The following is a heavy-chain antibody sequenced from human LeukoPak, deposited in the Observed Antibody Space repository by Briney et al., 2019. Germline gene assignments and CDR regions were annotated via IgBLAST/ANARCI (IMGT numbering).Heavy chain of an antibody. V-gene: IGHV3-74*01. CDR3: ARRQTAGTRVFDY. CDR1: GFTFSGYW. Sequence: GGSLRLSCAASGFTFSGYWMHWVRQAPGEGLMWVSRINNDGSTTFYADSVKGRFTISRDNAKNSLHLQMNSLRAEDTAVYYCARRQTAGTRVFDYWGQGTLVTVSS. CDR2: INNDGSTT. J-gene: IGHJ4*02.